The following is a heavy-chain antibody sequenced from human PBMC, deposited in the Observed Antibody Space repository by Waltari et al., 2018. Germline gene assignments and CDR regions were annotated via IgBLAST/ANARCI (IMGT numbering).Heavy chain of an antibody. CDR2: INHSGST. CDR1: GGSFSGYY. D-gene: IGHD1-1*01. V-gene: IGHV4-34*01. Sequence: QVQLQQWGAGLLKPSETLSLTCAVYGGSFSGYYWSWIRQPPGKGLEWIGEINHSGSTNYNPSLKSRVTISVDTFKNQFSLKLSSVTAADTAVYYCARGSGWVGYYFDYWGQGTLVTVSS. CDR3: ARGSGWVGYYFDY. J-gene: IGHJ4*02.